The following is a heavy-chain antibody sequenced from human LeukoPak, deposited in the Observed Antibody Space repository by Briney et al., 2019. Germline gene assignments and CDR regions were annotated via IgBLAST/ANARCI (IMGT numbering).Heavy chain of an antibody. J-gene: IGHJ4*02. V-gene: IGHV3-7*01. Sequence: GGSLRLSCSASGFTFSSYWMSWVRQTTRKGLECVAKIREDGNEKFYVDSVKGRFTISRDNAKNSVYLQMNSLRVEDTAVYFCARDYIGGWNDHWGQGTLVTVSS. CDR3: ARDYIGGWNDH. CDR1: GFTFSSYW. CDR2: IREDGNEK. D-gene: IGHD3-16*01.